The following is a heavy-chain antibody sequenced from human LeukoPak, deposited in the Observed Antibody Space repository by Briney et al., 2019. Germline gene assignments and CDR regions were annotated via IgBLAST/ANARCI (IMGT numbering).Heavy chain of an antibody. CDR2: MYHSGST. CDR3: ARGIESYGDYGY. V-gene: IGHV4-59*01. Sequence: AETLSLTCTVSGGSISGSYWSWVRQPPGEGLEWLAYMYHSGSTNYNPSLKCGVTISIDTSKNQFSLKLSSLTAADTAIYYCARGIESYGDYGYWGQGILVTVSS. J-gene: IGHJ4*02. CDR1: GGSISGSY. D-gene: IGHD4-17*01.